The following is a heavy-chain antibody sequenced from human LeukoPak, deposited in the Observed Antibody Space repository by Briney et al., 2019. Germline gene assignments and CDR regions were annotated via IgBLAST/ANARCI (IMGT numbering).Heavy chain of an antibody. CDR3: AKNGGYSWQYFFDF. D-gene: IGHD6-25*01. V-gene: IGHV3-23*01. CDR1: GFSFSNYA. Sequence: GGSLRLSCAASGFSFSNYAMTWVRQAPGKGLEWVSTISSGGGGPTYYADSVKGRFTISRDNSKNTLYLQMNSLRAEDAAVYFCAKNGGYSWQYFFDFWGQGTLVTVSS. CDR2: ISSGGGGPT. J-gene: IGHJ4*02.